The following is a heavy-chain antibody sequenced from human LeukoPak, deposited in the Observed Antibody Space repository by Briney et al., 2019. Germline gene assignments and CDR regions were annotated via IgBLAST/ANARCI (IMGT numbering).Heavy chain of an antibody. CDR2: IIGSGGST. Sequence: GGSLRLSCAASGFTFSTYAMSWVRQAPGKGLEWVSSIIGSGGSTNYADSVKGRFTICRDNSKSTLYLQMNSLRAEDTAVYHCAKEGATMVRGVIMREPYFDYWGQGTLVTVSS. CDR1: GFTFSTYA. J-gene: IGHJ4*02. D-gene: IGHD3-10*01. V-gene: IGHV3-23*01. CDR3: AKEGATMVRGVIMREPYFDY.